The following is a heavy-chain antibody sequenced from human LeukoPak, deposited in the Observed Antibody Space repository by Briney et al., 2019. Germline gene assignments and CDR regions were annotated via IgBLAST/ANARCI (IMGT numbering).Heavy chain of an antibody. D-gene: IGHD1-26*01. CDR1: GYTFTGYY. Sequence: ASVKVSCKASGYTFTGYYMHWVRQAPGQGLEWMGWINPNSGGTNYAQKFQGRVTMTRDTSISAAYMELSRLRSDDTAVYYCARGSARGGASDYWGQGTLVTVSS. J-gene: IGHJ4*02. V-gene: IGHV1-2*02. CDR3: ARGSARGGASDY. CDR2: INPNSGGT.